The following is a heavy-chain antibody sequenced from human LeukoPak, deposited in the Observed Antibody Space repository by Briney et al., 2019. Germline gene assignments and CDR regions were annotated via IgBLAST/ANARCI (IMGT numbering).Heavy chain of an antibody. D-gene: IGHD4-17*01. CDR2: IWYDASNK. CDR1: GFTFSSYG. CDR3: ARRLDSGDYVGKAFDY. J-gene: IGHJ4*02. Sequence: GGSLRLSCAASGFTFSSYGMNWVRQAPGKGLEWVAVIWYDASNKYYADSVKGRFTISRDNSKNTVYLQMNSLRAEDTAVCHCARRLDSGDYVGKAFDYWGKGPLVTVSS. V-gene: IGHV3-33*01.